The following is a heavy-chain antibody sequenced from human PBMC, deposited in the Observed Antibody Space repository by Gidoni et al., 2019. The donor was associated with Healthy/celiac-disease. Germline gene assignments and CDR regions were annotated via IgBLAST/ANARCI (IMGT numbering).Heavy chain of an antibody. D-gene: IGHD6-13*01. J-gene: IGHJ5*02. CDR2: ISYDGSNK. CDR1: GFNFSSYA. CDR3: ASDPGISAAGPFDP. Sequence: VQLVESWGGVVQPGRYLRLSCAASGFNFSSYALHWVSQAPGKGLDCVAVISYDGSNKSYADSVKGRFTISRDNSKTTLYLQLHSLRAEATAVYYCASDPGISAAGPFDPWGQGTL. V-gene: IGHV3-30*04.